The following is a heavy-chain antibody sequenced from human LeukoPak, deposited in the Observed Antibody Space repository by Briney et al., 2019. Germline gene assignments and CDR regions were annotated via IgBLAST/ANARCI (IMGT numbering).Heavy chain of an antibody. D-gene: IGHD2-15*01. CDR3: ASTHLVYCSGGSCLVAAYYYYGMDV. J-gene: IGHJ6*02. V-gene: IGHV1-69*13. CDR1: GGTFSSYA. CDR2: IIPIFGTA. Sequence: GASVKVSCKASGGTFSSYAISWVRQAPGQGLEWMGGIIPIFGTANYAQEFQGRVTITADESTSTAYMELSSLRSEDTAVYYCASTHLVYCSGGSCLVAAYYYYGMDVWGQGTTVTVSS.